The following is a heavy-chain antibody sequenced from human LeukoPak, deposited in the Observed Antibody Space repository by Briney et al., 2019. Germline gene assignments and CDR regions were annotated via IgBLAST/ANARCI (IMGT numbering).Heavy chain of an antibody. CDR1: GYSFTSYW. CDR3: ARRRDLYSGSYYPFDY. D-gene: IGHD1-26*01. Sequence: GESLKISCKGSGYSFTSYWIGWVRQMPGKGLKWMGIIYPGDSDARYSPSFQGQVTISADKSISTAYLQWSSLKASDAAMYYCARRRDLYSGSYYPFDYWGQGTLVTVSS. J-gene: IGHJ4*02. CDR2: IYPGDSDA. V-gene: IGHV5-51*01.